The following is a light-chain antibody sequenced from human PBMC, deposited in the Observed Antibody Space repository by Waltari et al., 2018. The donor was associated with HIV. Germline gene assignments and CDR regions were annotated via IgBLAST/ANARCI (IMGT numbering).Light chain of an antibody. V-gene: IGLV2-23*02. J-gene: IGLJ2*01. CDR1: SSDVGSYYL. Sequence: QSALTQPASVSGSPGQSITISCTGTSSDVGSYYLVSWYQQHPGKAPKLRIYAVSKRPSGVSNRFAGSKSCNTASLTISGLQAEDEADYYCCSYAGSSTFVVFGGGTKLTVL. CDR2: AVS. CDR3: CSYAGSSTFVV.